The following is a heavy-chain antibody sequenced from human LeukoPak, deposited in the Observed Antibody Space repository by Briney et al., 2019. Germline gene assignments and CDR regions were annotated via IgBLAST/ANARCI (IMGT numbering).Heavy chain of an antibody. D-gene: IGHD3-3*01. J-gene: IGHJ5*02. CDR2: INHSGST. CDR1: GGSFSGYY. V-gene: IGHV4-34*01. CDR3: ARGSTYYDFWSGYQFVWSDP. Sequence: PSETLSLTCAVYGGSFSGYYWSWIRQPPGKGLEWIGEINHSGSTNYNPSLKSRVTISGDTSKNHSSLKLSSVTAADTAVYYCARGSTYYDFWSGYQFVWSDPWGQGTLVTVSS.